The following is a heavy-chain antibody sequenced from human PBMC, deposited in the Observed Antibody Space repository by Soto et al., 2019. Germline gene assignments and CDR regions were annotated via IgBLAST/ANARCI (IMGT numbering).Heavy chain of an antibody. CDR2: INHSGST. J-gene: IGHJ4*02. V-gene: IGHV4-34*01. CDR3: AGVVPAAMLDYFDY. Sequence: SSETLSLTCAVYGGSFSGYYWSWIRQPPGKGLEWIGEINHSGSTNYNPSLKSRVTISVDTSKNQLSLKLSSVTAADTAVYYCAGVVPAAMLDYFDYWGQGTLVTVS. CDR1: GGSFSGYY. D-gene: IGHD2-2*01.